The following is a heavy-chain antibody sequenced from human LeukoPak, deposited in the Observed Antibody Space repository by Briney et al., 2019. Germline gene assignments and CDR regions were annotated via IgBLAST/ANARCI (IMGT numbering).Heavy chain of an antibody. CDR3: AKDSGGLLWFGDDY. D-gene: IGHD3-10*01. J-gene: IGHJ4*02. CDR1: GFTFSSYG. V-gene: IGHV3-30*18. Sequence: GGSLRLSCAASGFTFSSYGMHWVRQAPGKGLEWVAVISYDGSNKYYADSVKGRFTISRDNSKNTLYLQMNSLRAEDTAVYYCAKDSGGLLWFGDDYWGQGTLVTVSS. CDR2: ISYDGSNK.